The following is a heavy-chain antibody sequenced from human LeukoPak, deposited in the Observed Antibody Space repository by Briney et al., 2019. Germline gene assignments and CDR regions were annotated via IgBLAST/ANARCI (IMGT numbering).Heavy chain of an antibody. CDR1: GYSFTSYW. J-gene: IGHJ4*02. CDR2: IYPGDSDT. Sequence: GESLKISCKGSGYSFTSYWIGWVRQMPGKGLEWMGIIYPGDSDTRYSPSFQGQVTISADKSISTAYLQWSSLKASDTAMYYCAMTYYYGSGSYYGPDYWGQGTLVTVSS. V-gene: IGHV5-51*01. D-gene: IGHD3-10*01. CDR3: AMTYYYGSGSYYGPDY.